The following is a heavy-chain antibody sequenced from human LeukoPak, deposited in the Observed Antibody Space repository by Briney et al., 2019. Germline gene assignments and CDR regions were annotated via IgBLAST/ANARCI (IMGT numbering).Heavy chain of an antibody. CDR2: LNPIFGTA. V-gene: IGHV1-69*13. J-gene: IGHJ1*01. CDR1: GGTFSSYA. Sequence: GASVKVSCKASGGTFSSYALSWVRQAPGQGLEWMGGLNPIFGTANYEKKYQVRVTITADESTSTAYMELRSLISEDTAVYDCAGRYCSSTSCLQAEYFQHWGQGTLVTVSS. D-gene: IGHD2-2*01. CDR3: AGRYCSSTSCLQAEYFQH.